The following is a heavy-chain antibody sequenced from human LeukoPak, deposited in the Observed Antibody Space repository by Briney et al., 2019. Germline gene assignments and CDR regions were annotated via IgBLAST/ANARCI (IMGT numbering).Heavy chain of an antibody. CDR2: ISYDGSNK. J-gene: IGHJ4*02. Sequence: GGSLRLSCAASGFTFSSCAMHWVRQAPDKGLEWVAVISYDGSNKYYADSVKGRFTISRDNSKNTLYLQMNSLRAEDTAVYYCARSLYSGSYRVTYFDYWGQGTLVTVSS. V-gene: IGHV3-30-3*01. D-gene: IGHD1-26*01. CDR1: GFTFSSCA. CDR3: ARSLYSGSYRVTYFDY.